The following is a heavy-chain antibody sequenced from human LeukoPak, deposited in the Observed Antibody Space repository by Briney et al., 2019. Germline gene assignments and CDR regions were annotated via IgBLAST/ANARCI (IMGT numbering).Heavy chain of an antibody. V-gene: IGHV4-34*01. J-gene: IGHJ6*02. Sequence: PSETLSLTCAVSGGSISSGGYYWSWIRQPPGKGLEWIGEINHSGSTNYNPSLKSRVTISVDTSKNQFSLKLSSVTAADTAVYYCARGGPIIALDYYYYGMDVWGQGTTVTVSS. CDR3: ARGGPIIALDYYYYGMDV. D-gene: IGHD3-10*01. CDR2: INHSGST. CDR1: GGSISSGGYY.